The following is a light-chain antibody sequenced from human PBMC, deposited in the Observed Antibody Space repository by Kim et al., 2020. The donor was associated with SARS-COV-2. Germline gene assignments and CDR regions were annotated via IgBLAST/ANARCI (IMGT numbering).Light chain of an antibody. CDR3: SALDSSLSAYV. Sequence: QAGLTQPPSVSKGLRQTATLTCTGNSNIVGSQGAAWLQQHQGHPPKLLSSRNNTRPSGISERFSASRSGDTASLTITGLQPEDEADYYCSALDSSLSAYVFGTGTKGTVL. CDR2: RNN. CDR1: SNIVGSQG. V-gene: IGLV10-54*02. J-gene: IGLJ1*01.